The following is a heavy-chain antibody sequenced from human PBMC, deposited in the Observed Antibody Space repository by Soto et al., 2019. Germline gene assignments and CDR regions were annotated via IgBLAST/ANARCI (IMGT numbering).Heavy chain of an antibody. CDR3: ARQWGYDAFDI. D-gene: IGHD1-26*01. J-gene: IGHJ3*02. V-gene: IGHV4-39*01. Sequence: QLQLQESGPGLVKPSETLSLTCTVSGGSIFSSSYYWGWIRQPPGKGLEWIGTFYYSGSTYYNPSLKSRVTISVETSKNQFSLKLTSVTAAETAVYYCARQWGYDAFDIWGQGTLVTVSS. CDR2: FYYSGST. CDR1: GGSIFSSSYY.